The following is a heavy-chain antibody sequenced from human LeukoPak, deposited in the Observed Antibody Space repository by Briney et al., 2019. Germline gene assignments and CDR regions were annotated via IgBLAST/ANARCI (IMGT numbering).Heavy chain of an antibody. J-gene: IGHJ4*02. V-gene: IGHV3-7*01. Sequence: GGSLRLSCAASAFTFSTYAMSWVRQAPGKGLKWVANIKQDGSEKYYVDSVKGRFTISRDNAKNSLYLQMNSLRAEDTAVYYCARDYSGLFDYWGQGTLVTVSS. CDR3: ARDYSGLFDY. CDR2: IKQDGSEK. D-gene: IGHD1-26*01. CDR1: AFTFSTYA.